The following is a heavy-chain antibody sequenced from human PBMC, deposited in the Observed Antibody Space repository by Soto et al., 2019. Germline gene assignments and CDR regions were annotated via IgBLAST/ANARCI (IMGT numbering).Heavy chain of an antibody. CDR1: GYTFSSYA. J-gene: IGHJ4*01. Sequence: ASVKVSCKASGYTFSSYAMHWVRQAPGQRLEWMGWINAGYGNTKSSQKFQDRVTISRDTSASTAYMELNSVIAADTAVYYCARTRMIESWIDYWGHGTLVTVSS. D-gene: IGHD2-21*01. CDR3: ARTRMIESWIDY. CDR2: INAGYGNT. V-gene: IGHV1-3*01.